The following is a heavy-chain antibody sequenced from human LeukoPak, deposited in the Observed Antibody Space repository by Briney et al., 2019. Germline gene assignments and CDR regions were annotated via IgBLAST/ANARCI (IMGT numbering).Heavy chain of an antibody. V-gene: IGHV1-46*01. CDR2: INPSGGST. Sequence: ASVKVSCKASGGTFSSYAISWVRQAPGQGLEWMGIINPSGGSTSYAQKFQGRVTMTRDTSTSTVYMELSSLRSEDTAVYYCARERTNYYYMDVWGKGTTVTVSS. CDR3: ARERTNYYYMDV. CDR1: GGTFSSYA. J-gene: IGHJ6*03.